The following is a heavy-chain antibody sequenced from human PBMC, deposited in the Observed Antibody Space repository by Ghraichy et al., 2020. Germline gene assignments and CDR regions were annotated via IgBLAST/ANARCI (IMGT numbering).Heavy chain of an antibody. CDR1: GFTFSSYS. Sequence: GGSLRLSCAASGFTFSSYSMNWVRQAPGKGLEWVSSISSSSSYIYYADSVKGRFTISRDNAKNSLYLQMNSLRAEDTAVYYCARDGRPGIVVVVAASSGSWDYWGQGTLVTVSS. V-gene: IGHV3-21*01. CDR2: ISSSSSYI. J-gene: IGHJ4*02. D-gene: IGHD2-15*01. CDR3: ARDGRPGIVVVVAASSGSWDY.